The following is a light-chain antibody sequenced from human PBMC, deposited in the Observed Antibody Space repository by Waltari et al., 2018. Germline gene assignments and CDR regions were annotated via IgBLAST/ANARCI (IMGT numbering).Light chain of an antibody. Sequence: EIVLTQSPATLSLSPGETATLSCRASQSVSSSLAWYQQKPGQAPRLLIFDASNRATGIPARFSGSGSGTDFTLTISSLEPEDFAVYYCQQRSNWSWTFGQGTKVEIK. J-gene: IGKJ1*01. V-gene: IGKV3-11*01. CDR1: QSVSSS. CDR2: DAS. CDR3: QQRSNWSWT.